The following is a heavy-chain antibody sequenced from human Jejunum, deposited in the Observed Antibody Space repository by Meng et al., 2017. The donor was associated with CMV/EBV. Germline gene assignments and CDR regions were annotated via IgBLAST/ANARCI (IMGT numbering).Heavy chain of an antibody. J-gene: IGHJ4*02. D-gene: IGHD1-14*01. CDR3: AREGTNSYYFDY. CDR1: GGSISSGDSY. V-gene: IGHV4-30-4*01. Sequence: VSGGSISSGDSYWSWVRQPPGKGLEWVGYIYESGSTSYNPSLESRVTISVDTSKNQFSLKVMSVTAADTAVYYCAREGTNSYYFDYWGQGTLVTVSS. CDR2: IYESGST.